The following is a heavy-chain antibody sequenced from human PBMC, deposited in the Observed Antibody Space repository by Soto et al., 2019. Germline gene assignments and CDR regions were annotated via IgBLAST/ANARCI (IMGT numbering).Heavy chain of an antibody. V-gene: IGHV3-49*03. CDR2: IRSKAYGGTT. Sequence: RLSCTASGFTFGDYAMSWFRQAPGKGLEWVGFIRSKAYGGTTEYAASVKGRFTISRDDSKSIAYLQMNSLKTEDTAVYYCTRYTYYDFWSGYLGYYYYGMDVWGQGTTVTVSS. D-gene: IGHD3-3*01. CDR1: GFTFGDYA. CDR3: TRYTYYDFWSGYLGYYYYGMDV. J-gene: IGHJ6*02.